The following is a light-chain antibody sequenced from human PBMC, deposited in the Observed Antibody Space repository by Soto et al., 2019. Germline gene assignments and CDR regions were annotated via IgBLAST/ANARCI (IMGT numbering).Light chain of an antibody. CDR3: SSFTDRSTVL. V-gene: IGLV2-14*01. CDR2: NVS. J-gene: IGLJ2*01. Sequence: QSALTQPASVSGSPGQSITISCTGTSSDVGAYNYVSWYQQHPGKAPKLIIYNVSNRPSGVSNLFSGSKSANTASLTIFGFQAEDEADYYCSSFTDRSTVLFGGGTKVTVL. CDR1: SSDVGAYNY.